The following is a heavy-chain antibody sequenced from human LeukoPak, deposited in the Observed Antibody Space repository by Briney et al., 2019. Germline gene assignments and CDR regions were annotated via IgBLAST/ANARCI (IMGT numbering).Heavy chain of an antibody. V-gene: IGHV1-24*01. CDR1: GYTLTELS. CDR3: ATDLSRPSYYYDSSRRDY. Sequence: ASVKVSCKVSGYTLTELSMHWVRQAPGKGLEWMGGFDPEDGETIYAQKFQGRVTMTEDTSTDTAYMELSSLRSEDTAVYYCATDLSRPSYYYDSSRRDYWGQGTLVTVSS. D-gene: IGHD3-22*01. J-gene: IGHJ4*02. CDR2: FDPEDGET.